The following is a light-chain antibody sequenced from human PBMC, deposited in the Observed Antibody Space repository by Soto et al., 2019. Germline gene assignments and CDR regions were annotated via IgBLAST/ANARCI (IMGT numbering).Light chain of an antibody. J-gene: IGKJ1*01. Sequence: EIVMTQSPATLSVSPGERATLSCRAIQSVSTNLAWYQQKPGQAPRPLIYGASTRATYIPARFSGSGSGTEFTLIISGLQPDDSATYYCQQYTNTNNPWMFGQGTKVDI. CDR1: QSVSTN. CDR2: GAS. CDR3: QQYTNTNNPWM. V-gene: IGKV3-15*01.